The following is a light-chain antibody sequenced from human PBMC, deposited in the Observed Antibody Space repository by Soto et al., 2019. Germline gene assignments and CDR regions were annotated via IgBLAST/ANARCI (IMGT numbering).Light chain of an antibody. Sequence: EIVLTQSPDTLSLSPGETATLSCRASQSVSSNLAWYQHKPGQAPRLLTYGASIRATGIPDRFSGSGSGTDFTLTISRLEPEDFAVYYCQQYGGSPFTFGGGTKVDIK. CDR3: QQYGGSPFT. V-gene: IGKV3-20*01. J-gene: IGKJ4*01. CDR2: GAS. CDR1: QSVSSN.